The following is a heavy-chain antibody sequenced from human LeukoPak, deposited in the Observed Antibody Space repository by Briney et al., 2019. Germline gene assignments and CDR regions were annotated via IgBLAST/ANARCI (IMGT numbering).Heavy chain of an antibody. Sequence: PGGSLRLSCAASGFTFSSYAMSWVRQAPGKGLEWVSAISGSGGSTYYADSVKGRFTISRDNSKNTLYLQMNSLRAEDTAVYYCAKGPDITIFGVVIIPLDGMDVWGQGTTVTVSS. CDR1: GFTFSSYA. CDR2: ISGSGGST. D-gene: IGHD3-3*01. V-gene: IGHV3-23*01. J-gene: IGHJ6*02. CDR3: AKGPDITIFGVVIIPLDGMDV.